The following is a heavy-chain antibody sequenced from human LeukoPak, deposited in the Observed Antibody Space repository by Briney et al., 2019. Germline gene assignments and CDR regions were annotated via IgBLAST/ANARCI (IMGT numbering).Heavy chain of an antibody. D-gene: IGHD3-3*01. V-gene: IGHV3-48*03. CDR3: ARDLGSKTYYESWRSYRAGAIFDL. J-gene: IGHJ4*02. CDR1: GVTLSTYE. CDR2: ITSSGNTI. Sequence: LAGGSLRLSCAASGVTLSTYEMDWVRQAPGKGLEWVSYITSSGNTIYYADSVKGRFTISRDNAKNSLYLEMNSLRAEDTAVYYCARDLGSKTYYESWRSYRAGAIFDLWGQGTLVTVSS.